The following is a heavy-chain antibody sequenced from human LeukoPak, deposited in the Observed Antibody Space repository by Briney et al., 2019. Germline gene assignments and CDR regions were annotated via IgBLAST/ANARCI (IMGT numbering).Heavy chain of an antibody. V-gene: IGHV1-18*01. Sequence: ASVNVSCKASGYTFTIYGISWVRQAPGQGLEWMGWISAYNGNTNYAQKLQGRVTMTTDTSTSTAYMELRSLRSDDTAVYYCARDLSMVRGVIIGYWGQGTLVTVSS. D-gene: IGHD3-10*01. CDR3: ARDLSMVRGVIIGY. CDR2: ISAYNGNT. CDR1: GYTFTIYG. J-gene: IGHJ4*02.